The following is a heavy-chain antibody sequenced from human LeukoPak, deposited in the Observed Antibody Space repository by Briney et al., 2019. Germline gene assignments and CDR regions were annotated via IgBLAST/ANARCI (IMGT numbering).Heavy chain of an antibody. CDR1: GYTFTSYG. Sequence: ASVKVSCKASGYTFTSYGISWVRQAPGQGLERMGWISAYNGNTNYAQKLQGRVTMTTDTSTSTAYMELRSLRSDDTAVYYCARDAGFYCSSTSCYEIDYWGQGTLVTVSS. D-gene: IGHD2-2*01. V-gene: IGHV1-18*01. CDR2: ISAYNGNT. CDR3: ARDAGFYCSSTSCYEIDY. J-gene: IGHJ4*02.